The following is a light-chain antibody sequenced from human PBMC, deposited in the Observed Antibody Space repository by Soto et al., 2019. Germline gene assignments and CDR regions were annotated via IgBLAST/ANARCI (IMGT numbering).Light chain of an antibody. Sequence: DIQMTQSPSSLSASVGDRVTITCRASQGISTYLNWYHHKPGKAPKLLIYAASSLQSGVPSRFSGSGSETDFTLTISSLQPEDFATYSCQQSYSNPTWTFGQGTKVDI. V-gene: IGKV1-39*01. CDR3: QQSYSNPTWT. J-gene: IGKJ1*01. CDR1: QGISTY. CDR2: AAS.